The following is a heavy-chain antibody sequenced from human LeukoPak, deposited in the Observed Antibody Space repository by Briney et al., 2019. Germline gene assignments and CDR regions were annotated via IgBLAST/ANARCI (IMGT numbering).Heavy chain of an antibody. CDR3: SRPDYSSSSGTLY. J-gene: IGHJ4*02. CDR1: GFTFSSYW. Sequence: GGSLRLSCAASGFTFSSYWMTWVRQAPGKGLEWVANINQHGSEKYYVDSLKGRFTISRDNAKNSLYLEMNSLRAEDTAVYYCSRPDYSSSSGTLYWGQGTLVTVSS. V-gene: IGHV3-7*01. D-gene: IGHD6-6*01. CDR2: INQHGSEK.